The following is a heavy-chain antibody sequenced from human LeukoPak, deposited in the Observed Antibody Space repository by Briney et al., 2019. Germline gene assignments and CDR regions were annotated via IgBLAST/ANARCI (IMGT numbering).Heavy chain of an antibody. Sequence: PGGSLRLSCAASGFTFSSYEMNWVRQAPGKGLEWVSYISSSGSTIYYADSVKGRFTISRDNAKNSLYLQMNSLRAEDTAVYYCAKGWFSHYYDSSGYYNADYWGQGTLVTVSS. CDR1: GFTFSSYE. V-gene: IGHV3-48*03. J-gene: IGHJ4*02. CDR3: AKGWFSHYYDSSGYYNADY. D-gene: IGHD3-22*01. CDR2: ISSSGSTI.